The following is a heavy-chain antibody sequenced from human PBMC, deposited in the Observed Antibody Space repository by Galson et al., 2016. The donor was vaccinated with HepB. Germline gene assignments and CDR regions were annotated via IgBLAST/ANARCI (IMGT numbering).Heavy chain of an antibody. CDR1: GYTFTNND. CDR2: MNPNSGYT. V-gene: IGHV1-8*01. CDR3: ARGGNWRNYFDY. Sequence: SVKVSCKASGYTFTNNDINWVRQAPGQGLEWMGWMNPNSGYTGSAQKFQGRVTMTRNTSISTAYMELSRLRSEDTAMYYCARGGNWRNYFDYWGQGTPVTVSS. D-gene: IGHD1-1*01. J-gene: IGHJ4*02.